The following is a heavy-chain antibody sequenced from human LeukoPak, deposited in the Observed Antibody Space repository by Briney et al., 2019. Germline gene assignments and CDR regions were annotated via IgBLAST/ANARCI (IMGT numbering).Heavy chain of an antibody. J-gene: IGHJ6*03. CDR1: GGSFSGHY. Sequence: SETLSLTCAVYGGSFSGHYWSWIRQPPGKGLEWIGEINHSGSTNYNPSLKSRVTISVDTSKNQFSLKLSSVTAADTAVYYCARHRGGNSPRYYYYYMDVWGKGTTVTISS. D-gene: IGHD4-23*01. CDR3: ARHRGGNSPRYYYYYMDV. CDR2: INHSGST. V-gene: IGHV4-34*01.